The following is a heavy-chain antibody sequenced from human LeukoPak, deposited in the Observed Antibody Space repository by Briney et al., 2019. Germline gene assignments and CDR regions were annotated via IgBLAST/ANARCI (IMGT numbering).Heavy chain of an antibody. Sequence: GASVKVSCKASGYTFTSYDINWVRQATGQGLEWMGWMNPNSGNTGYAQKFQGRVTITRNTSISTAYMELSSLRSEDAAVYYCAALPIAARSDFDYWGQGTLVTVSS. CDR3: AALPIAARSDFDY. J-gene: IGHJ4*02. CDR2: MNPNSGNT. CDR1: GYTFTSYD. D-gene: IGHD6-6*01. V-gene: IGHV1-8*03.